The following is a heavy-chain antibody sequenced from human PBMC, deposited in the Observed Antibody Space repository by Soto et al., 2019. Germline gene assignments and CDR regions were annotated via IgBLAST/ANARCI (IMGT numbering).Heavy chain of an antibody. J-gene: IGHJ2*01. V-gene: IGHV1-18*01. Sequence: QAQLVQSGPEVKEPGASVKVSCKASGYTFSSRGIYWVRQAPGQGLGWMGWISPHNAKTHYAQSLQGRVTLTTDTSTSTAYMDLRSLRSDDTAVYYCVREAGDYDWYFDLWGRGTPVTVSS. D-gene: IGHD4-17*01. CDR3: VREAGDYDWYFDL. CDR2: ISPHNAKT. CDR1: GYTFSSRG.